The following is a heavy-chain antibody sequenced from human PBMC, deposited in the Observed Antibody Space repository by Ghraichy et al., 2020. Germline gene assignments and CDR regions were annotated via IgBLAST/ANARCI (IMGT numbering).Heavy chain of an antibody. CDR3: TREWPEPSYFDY. Sequence: GEYLNISCTTSGFTFGDYAMTWFRQAPGKGLEWVGFIRSRTYGGTAEYAASVKGRFTISRDDAESIAYLQMNSLKTDDTAMYYCTREWPEPSYFDYWGQGTLVTVSS. V-gene: IGHV3-49*03. J-gene: IGHJ4*02. CDR2: IRSRTYGGTA. CDR1: GFTFGDYA. D-gene: IGHD3-10*01.